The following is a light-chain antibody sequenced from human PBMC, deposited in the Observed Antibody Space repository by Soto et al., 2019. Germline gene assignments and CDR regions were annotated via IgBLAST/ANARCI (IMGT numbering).Light chain of an antibody. CDR1: QSVSSNN. CDR3: QQYGRSPFT. J-gene: IGKJ3*01. Sequence: EIVLTQSPGTLSLSPGERATLSCRASQSVSSNNLAWYQQRPGQATRVVIYGASTRATGIPERFSGSGSGTDFTLTISSLEPEDFAVYYCQQYGRSPFTFGPGTKVDIK. CDR2: GAS. V-gene: IGKV3-20*01.